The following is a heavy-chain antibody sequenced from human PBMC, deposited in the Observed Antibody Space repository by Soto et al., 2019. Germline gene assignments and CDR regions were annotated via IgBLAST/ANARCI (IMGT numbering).Heavy chain of an antibody. Sequence: EVHLVESGGGLVKPGGSLRLSCVGSGFTFSSVWMNWVRQAPGKGLEWVGRIKTKSDGGPTDYAAPVKGRFTISRDDSKNTVYLQMNSLKTEDTALYYCTRNDAFDLWGQGTMVTVSS. CDR2: IKTKSDGGPT. CDR3: TRNDAFDL. V-gene: IGHV3-15*07. CDR1: GFTFSSVW. J-gene: IGHJ3*01.